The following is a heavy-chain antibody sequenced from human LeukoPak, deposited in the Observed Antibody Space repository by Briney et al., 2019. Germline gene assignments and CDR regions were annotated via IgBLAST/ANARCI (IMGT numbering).Heavy chain of an antibody. CDR2: INSDGSST. CDR1: GFTFSSYW. Sequence: PGGSLRLSCAASGFTFSSYWMHWVRHPPGKGLVWVARINSDGSSTSYADSVKGRFTISRDNAKNSLYLQMNSLRAEDTAVYYCARDRIAAAEDYFDYWGQGTLVTVSS. D-gene: IGHD6-13*01. V-gene: IGHV3-74*01. CDR3: ARDRIAAAEDYFDY. J-gene: IGHJ4*02.